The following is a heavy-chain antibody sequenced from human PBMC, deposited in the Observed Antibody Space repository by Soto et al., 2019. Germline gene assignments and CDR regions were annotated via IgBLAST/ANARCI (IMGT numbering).Heavy chain of an antibody. CDR2: ISHSGTT. CDR3: AREEAYCSGGSCFSNYFDY. J-gene: IGHJ4*02. V-gene: IGHV4-34*01. CDR1: GGSFSSQY. D-gene: IGHD2-15*01. Sequence: SETLSLTCAVYGGSFSSQYWSWIRQPPGKGLEWIGEISHSGTTNYNPSLKSRVTISVDASNRQFSLTLTSVTAADTAVYFCAREEAYCSGGSCFSNYFDYWGQGT.